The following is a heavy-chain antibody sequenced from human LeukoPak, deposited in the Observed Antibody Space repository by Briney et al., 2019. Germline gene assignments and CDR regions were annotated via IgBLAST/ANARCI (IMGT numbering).Heavy chain of an antibody. Sequence: GGSLRLSCAASGFISSNAWMNWVRRAPGKGLEWVGRIKSKTEGGTTDYAAPVKGRFTISRDDSQNTVDLQISSLTAEDTAMYFCTTTYIVASTRKFGDYWGQGTLVVVSS. J-gene: IGHJ4*02. CDR3: TTTYIVASTRKFGDY. CDR1: GFISSNAW. D-gene: IGHD5-12*01. V-gene: IGHV3-15*01. CDR2: IKSKTEGGTT.